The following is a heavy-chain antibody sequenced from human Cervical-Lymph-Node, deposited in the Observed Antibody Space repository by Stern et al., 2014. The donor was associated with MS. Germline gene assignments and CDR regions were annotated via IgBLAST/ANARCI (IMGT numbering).Heavy chain of an antibody. V-gene: IGHV4-39*01. J-gene: IGHJ4*02. CDR1: GASVNSGSYY. CDR2: IYYSGST. CDR3: ATYADSSGYLHYFDH. D-gene: IGHD3-22*01. Sequence: QVQLQESGPGLVKPSETLSLTCTVSGASVNSGSYYWNWIRQSPGKGLEWIGSIYYSGSTYYNPYLKSRVTISADTSKNQFSLKLNSVTATDTAMYYCATYADSSGYLHYFDHWGQGALVTVSS.